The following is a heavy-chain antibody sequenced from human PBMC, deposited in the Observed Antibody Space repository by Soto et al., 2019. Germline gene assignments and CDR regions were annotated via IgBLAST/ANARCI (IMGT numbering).Heavy chain of an antibody. Sequence: PSETLSLTCAVSGASTSSYYWSWIRQPPGKGLEWIGYIYYNGNTNYNPSLKSRVSISLDTSKNQFSLKLNYVTAADTAVYYCARERYSSSHEFDYWGQGTLVTVSS. J-gene: IGHJ4*02. CDR1: GASTSSYY. CDR3: ARERYSSSHEFDY. CDR2: IYYNGNT. D-gene: IGHD6-6*01. V-gene: IGHV4-59*01.